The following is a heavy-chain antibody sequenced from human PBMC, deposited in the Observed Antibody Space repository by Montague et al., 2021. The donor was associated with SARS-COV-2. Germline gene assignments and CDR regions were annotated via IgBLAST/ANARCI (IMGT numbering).Heavy chain of an antibody. D-gene: IGHD3-22*01. CDR2: IGGSGDT. CDR1: GFTSGFTFRKVA. Sequence: SLRLSCAASGFTSGFTFRKVAMSWVRQAPGKGLEWVSAIGGSGDTYYADSVKGRFAISRDNSKNTLYLQMNSLRADDTAVYYCAKEMGHSRPFDYWGQGALVTVSS. V-gene: IGHV3-23*01. J-gene: IGHJ4*02. CDR3: AKEMGHSRPFDY.